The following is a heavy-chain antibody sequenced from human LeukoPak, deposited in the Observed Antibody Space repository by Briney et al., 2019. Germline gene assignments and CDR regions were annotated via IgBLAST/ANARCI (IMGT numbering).Heavy chain of an antibody. J-gene: IGHJ4*02. CDR2: ISYDGSNK. V-gene: IGHV3-30*01. CDR3: AREHRTRSNFWSGYPLDY. D-gene: IGHD3-3*01. Sequence: PGGSLRLSCAASGFTFSSYAMHWVRQAPGKGLEWVAVISYDGSNKYYADSVKGRFTISRDNSKNTLYLQMNSLRAEDTAVYYCAREHRTRSNFWSGYPLDYWGQGTLVTVSS. CDR1: GFTFSSYA.